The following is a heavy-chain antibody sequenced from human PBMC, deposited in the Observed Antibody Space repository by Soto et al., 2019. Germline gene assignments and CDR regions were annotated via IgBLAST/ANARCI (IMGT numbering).Heavy chain of an antibody. J-gene: IGHJ5*02. CDR2: IYPSDSDT. CDR1: GYIFTNYW. V-gene: IGHV5-51*01. Sequence: GESLKISCNGSGYIFTNYWIAWVRQMPGKGLEYMGIIYPSDSDTRYSPSFQGQVTISADKSISTAYLQWSSLKASDTAIYYCARHGFYGDYSSNYFDPWGQGTLVTVSS. CDR3: ARHGFYGDYSSNYFDP. D-gene: IGHD4-17*01.